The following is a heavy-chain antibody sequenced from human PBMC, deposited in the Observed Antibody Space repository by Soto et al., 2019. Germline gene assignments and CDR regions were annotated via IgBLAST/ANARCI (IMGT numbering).Heavy chain of an antibody. CDR2: ISAGGDMT. D-gene: IGHD3-16*01. Sequence: DVQLLESGGHLVQPGGSLRLSCSASGFTLSSYAMSWVRQARGRGLEWVTSISAGGDMTYNSDSVKGRFTISRDNSNNALFLQMHNLRLEDTGLYYCARGDRGGAGSPASYYYSGGDVGGQGATVTVS. V-gene: IGHV3-23*01. J-gene: IGHJ6*02. CDR3: ARGDRGGAGSPASYYYSGGDV. CDR1: GFTLSSYA.